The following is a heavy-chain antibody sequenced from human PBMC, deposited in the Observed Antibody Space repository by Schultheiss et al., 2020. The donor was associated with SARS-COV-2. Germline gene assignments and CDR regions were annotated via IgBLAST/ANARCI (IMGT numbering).Heavy chain of an antibody. J-gene: IGHJ4*02. D-gene: IGHD3-22*01. CDR1: GFTFSSYW. Sequence: GGSLRLSCAASGFTFSSYWMHWVRQAPGKGLVWVSRINSDGSSTSYADSVKGRFTISRDNSKNTLYLQMNSLRAEDTAVYYCAKGPYYYDSSGPDTALYYWGQGTLVTVSS. V-gene: IGHV3-74*01. CDR3: AKGPYYYDSSGPDTALYY. CDR2: INSDGSST.